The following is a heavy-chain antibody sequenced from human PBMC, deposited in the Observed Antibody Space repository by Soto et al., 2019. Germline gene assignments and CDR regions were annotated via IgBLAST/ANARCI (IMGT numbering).Heavy chain of an antibody. CDR2: IKSKTDGGTT. D-gene: IGHD2-15*01. V-gene: IGHV3-15*01. J-gene: IGHJ4*02. Sequence: GGSLRLSCAASGFTFSNAWMSWVRQAPGKGLEWVGRIKSKTDGGTTDYAAPVKGRFTISRDDSKNTLYLQMNSLITEDTAVYYCTTVNCSGGSFYYFDYWGQGTLVTVSS. CDR3: TTVNCSGGSFYYFDY. CDR1: GFTFSNAW.